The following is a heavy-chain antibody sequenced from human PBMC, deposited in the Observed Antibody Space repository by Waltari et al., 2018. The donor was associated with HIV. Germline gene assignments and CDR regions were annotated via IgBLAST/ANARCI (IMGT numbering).Heavy chain of an antibody. Sequence: QVQLQESGPGLVKPSETLSLTCAVSGYSLSSGYSWGGIRHPPGKGLEWIGSISHSGSTYYNPSLKSRVTISVDTSKNQFSLKLSSVTAADTAVYYCARYAKWEPFFYWGQGTLVTVSS. CDR3: ARYAKWEPFFY. J-gene: IGHJ4*02. CDR1: GYSLSSGYS. CDR2: ISHSGST. D-gene: IGHD1-26*01. V-gene: IGHV4-38-2*01.